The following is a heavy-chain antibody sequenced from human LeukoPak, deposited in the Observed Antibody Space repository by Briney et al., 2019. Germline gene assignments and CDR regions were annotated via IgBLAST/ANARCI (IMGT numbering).Heavy chain of an antibody. CDR1: GGSISDYY. Sequence: SETLSLTCTVSGGSISDYYWSWIRQPPGKGPEWIGYISYSGSTDYNPSLKSRVTMSVDTSKNQFSLKLNSVTPADTAIYYCTRDRRDGYNYVDYWGQGTLVTVSS. D-gene: IGHD5-24*01. J-gene: IGHJ4*02. V-gene: IGHV4-59*01. CDR2: ISYSGST. CDR3: TRDRRDGYNYVDY.